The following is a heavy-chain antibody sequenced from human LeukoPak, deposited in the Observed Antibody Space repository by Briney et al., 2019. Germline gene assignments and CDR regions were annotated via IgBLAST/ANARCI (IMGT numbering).Heavy chain of an antibody. CDR2: ISGSGGST. CDR3: AKDRSDYDILTGYYGH. J-gene: IGHJ4*02. D-gene: IGHD3-9*01. V-gene: IGHV3-23*01. CDR1: GFTFSSYA. Sequence: QPGGSLRLSCAASGFTFSSYAMSWVRQAPGKGLEWVSAISGSGGSTYYADSVKGRFTISRDNSKNTLYLQMNSLRAEDTAVYYCAKDRSDYDILTGYYGHWGQGTLVTVSS.